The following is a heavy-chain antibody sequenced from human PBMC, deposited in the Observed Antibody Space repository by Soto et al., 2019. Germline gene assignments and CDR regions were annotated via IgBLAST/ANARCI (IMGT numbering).Heavy chain of an antibody. J-gene: IGHJ4*02. CDR1: GFTFSSYG. CDR2: ISYDGSNK. D-gene: IGHD6-19*01. Sequence: PGGSLRLSCAASGFTFSSYGMRRVRQAPGKGLEWVAVISYDGSNKYYADSVKGRFTISRDNSKNTLYLQMNSLRAEDTAVYYCAKGGIGQQWLVSPTGYWGQGTLVTVSS. V-gene: IGHV3-30*18. CDR3: AKGGIGQQWLVSPTGY.